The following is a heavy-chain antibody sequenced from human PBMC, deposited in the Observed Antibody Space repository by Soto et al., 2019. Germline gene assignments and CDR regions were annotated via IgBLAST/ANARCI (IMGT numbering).Heavy chain of an antibody. CDR3: ARVSRYSSSWRYDAFDI. D-gene: IGHD6-13*01. CDR2: IYYSGST. J-gene: IGHJ3*02. V-gene: IGHV4-59*01. CDR1: GGSISSYY. Sequence: PSETLSLTCTVSGGSISSYYWSWIRQPPGKGLEWIGYIYYSGSTNCNPSLKSRVTISVDTSKNQFSLKLSSVTAADTAVYYCARVSRYSSSWRYDAFDIWGQGTMVTVSS.